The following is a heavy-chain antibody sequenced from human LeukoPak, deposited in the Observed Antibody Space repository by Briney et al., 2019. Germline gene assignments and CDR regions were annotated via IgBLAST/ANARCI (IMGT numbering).Heavy chain of an antibody. CDR2: IIPILGIA. V-gene: IGHV1-69*04. CDR3: ARLYYYGSGSYPFDY. CDR1: GGTFSSYA. J-gene: IGHJ4*02. D-gene: IGHD3-10*01. Sequence: GASVKVFCKASGGTFSSYAISWVRQAPGQGLEWMGRIIPILGIANYAQKFQGRVTITADKSTSTAYMELSSLRSEDTAVYYCARLYYYGSGSYPFDYWGQGTLVTVSS.